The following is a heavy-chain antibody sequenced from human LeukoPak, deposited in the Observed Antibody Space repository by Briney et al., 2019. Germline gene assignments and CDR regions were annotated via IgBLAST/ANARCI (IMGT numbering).Heavy chain of an antibody. V-gene: IGHV3-33*01. Sequence: GGSLRLSCAASGFTFSSYGMHWVRQAPGKGLEWVAVIWYDGSNKYYADSVKGRFTISRDNSKNTLYLQMNSLRAEDTAVYYCARAEDYDFWGGYYYWGQGTLVTVSS. D-gene: IGHD3-3*01. CDR3: ARAEDYDFWGGYYY. J-gene: IGHJ4*02. CDR2: IWYDGSNK. CDR1: GFTFSSYG.